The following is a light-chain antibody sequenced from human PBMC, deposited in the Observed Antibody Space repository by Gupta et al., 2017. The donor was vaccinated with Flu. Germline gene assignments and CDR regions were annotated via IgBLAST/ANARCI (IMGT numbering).Light chain of an antibody. V-gene: IGLV1-40*01. Sequence: SVLTQPPSVSGAPGQRVTISCTGTTSNIGANYDVQWYQHLPETAPKLLIYGNFDRPSGVPDRFSGSKSGKAASLAITGIQADDEADYYCQSFDSGLNAYVFGTGTKVTVL. J-gene: IGLJ1*01. CDR2: GNF. CDR3: QSFDSGLNAYV. CDR1: TSNIGANYD.